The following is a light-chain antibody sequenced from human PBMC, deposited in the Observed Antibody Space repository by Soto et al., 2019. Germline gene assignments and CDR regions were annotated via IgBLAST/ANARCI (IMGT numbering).Light chain of an antibody. J-gene: IGKJ1*01. Sequence: EVVMTQSPATLSFSPGERATLSCGASQSVRSYLAWYQQKPGQAPRLLIHGASTRAPGIPARFSGSGSGTDFTLTISSLQSEDFAVYYCHQYDNWPQTFGQGTRVEIX. CDR2: GAS. CDR3: HQYDNWPQT. CDR1: QSVRSY. V-gene: IGKV3-15*01.